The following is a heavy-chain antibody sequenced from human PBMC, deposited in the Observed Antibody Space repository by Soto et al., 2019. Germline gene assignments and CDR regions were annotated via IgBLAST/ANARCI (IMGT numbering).Heavy chain of an antibody. D-gene: IGHD2-2*01. CDR1: GFTFSSYG. J-gene: IGHJ5*02. CDR3: ARDPGYCSSTSCYQVTNWFDH. CDR2: IWYDGSNK. V-gene: IGHV3-33*01. Sequence: LRLSCAASGFTFSSYGMHWVRQAPGKGLEWVAVIWYDGSNKYYADSVKGRFTISRDNSKNTLYLQMNSLRAEDTAVYYCARDPGYCSSTSCYQVTNWFDHWGQGTLVTVSS.